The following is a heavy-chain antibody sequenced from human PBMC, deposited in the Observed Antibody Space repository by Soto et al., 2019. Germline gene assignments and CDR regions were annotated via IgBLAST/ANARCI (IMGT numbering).Heavy chain of an antibody. J-gene: IGHJ6*02. D-gene: IGHD3-10*01. CDR2: ISAYNGNT. Sequence: QVQLVQSGAEVKKPGASVKVSCNASGYTFSSYGISWVRQAPGQGLEWMAWISAYNGNTNYAQRLQGRVTLTTDTSTSTAYMKLRSLRSDDTAVYFCARVKSVRGVFPNTAAEYYYNMDVWGQGPTVTVSS. V-gene: IGHV1-18*01. CDR3: ARVKSVRGVFPNTAAEYYYNMDV. CDR1: GYTFSSYG.